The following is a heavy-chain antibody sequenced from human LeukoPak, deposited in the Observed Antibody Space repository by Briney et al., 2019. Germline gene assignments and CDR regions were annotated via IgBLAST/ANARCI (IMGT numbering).Heavy chain of an antibody. CDR3: ARDRAHSFDY. J-gene: IGHJ4*02. V-gene: IGHV3-74*01. CDR1: GFTFSNYG. D-gene: IGHD3-10*01. Sequence: GGSLRLSCAASGFTFSNYGMNWVRQVPGKGLVWVSRINSDGSSTIYADSVKGRFTISRDNAKNMLYLQMNSLRAEDTAVYYCARDRAHSFDYWGQGTLVTVSS. CDR2: INSDGSST.